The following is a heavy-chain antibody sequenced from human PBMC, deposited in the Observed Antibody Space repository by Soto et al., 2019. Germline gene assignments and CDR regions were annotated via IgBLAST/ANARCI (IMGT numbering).Heavy chain of an antibody. CDR3: ARVGGINWFDP. D-gene: IGHD1-20*01. J-gene: IGHJ5*02. Sequence: QVQLQESGPGLVKPSQTLSLTCTVSGGSISSGGHYWSLIRQHPGKGLEWIGYIYYSGSTYYNPSLKSRVTISIDTSKNQFSLKLSSVTAADTAVYYCARVGGINWFDPWGQGTLVTVSS. V-gene: IGHV4-31*03. CDR2: IYYSGST. CDR1: GGSISSGGHY.